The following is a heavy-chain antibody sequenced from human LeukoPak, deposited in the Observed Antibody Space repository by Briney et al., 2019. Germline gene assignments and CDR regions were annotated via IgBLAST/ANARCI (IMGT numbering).Heavy chain of an antibody. V-gene: IGHV1-2*02. Sequence: GASVKVSCKAAGYTFSDYYMHCVQPAPGQGLEWMGWINPNSGGTNYAQRFQGRVTMTRDTSISTAYMELSRLRSDDTAVYYCARSLIVVVVAATHRDYGGQGTLVTVSS. J-gene: IGHJ4*02. CDR1: GYTFSDYY. CDR2: INPNSGGT. D-gene: IGHD2-15*01. CDR3: ARSLIVVVVAATHRDY.